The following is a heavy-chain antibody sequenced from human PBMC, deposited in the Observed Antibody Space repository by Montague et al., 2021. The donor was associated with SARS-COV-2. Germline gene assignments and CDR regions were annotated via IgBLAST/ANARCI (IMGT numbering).Heavy chain of an antibody. V-gene: IGHV3-15*01. J-gene: IGHJ6*02. CDR3: TTDDVARGDIVYYGMDV. Sequence: SLRLSCAASGFTSSNAWMSWVRQAPGKGLEWVGRIKNKTDGGTTDYAAPVKGRFTISRDDSKNTLYLQMNSLKTEDTAVYYCTTDDVARGDIVYYGMDVWGQGTTVTVSS. CDR2: IKNKTDGGTT. CDR1: GFTSSNAW. D-gene: IGHD3-10*01.